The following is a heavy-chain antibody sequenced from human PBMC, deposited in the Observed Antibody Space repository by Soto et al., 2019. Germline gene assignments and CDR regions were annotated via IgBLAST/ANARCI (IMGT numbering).Heavy chain of an antibody. J-gene: IGHJ4*02. V-gene: IGHV3-23*01. CDR1: GFTFSSYA. CDR2: ISGSGGST. CDR3: AKGGYFDWLLLSFFVDY. D-gene: IGHD3-9*01. Sequence: GGSLRLSCAASGFTFSSYAMSWVRQAPGKGLEWVSAISGSGGSTYYANTVKGRFTICRDNSKNKLYLQMNSLRAEDTAVYYCAKGGYFDWLLLSFFVDYWGQGTLVTVSS.